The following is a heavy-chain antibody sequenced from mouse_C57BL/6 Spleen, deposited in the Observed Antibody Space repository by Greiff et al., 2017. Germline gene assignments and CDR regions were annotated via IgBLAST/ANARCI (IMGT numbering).Heavy chain of an antibody. CDR3: ARSPYSSSYAMDY. CDR1: GYTFTSYW. Sequence: QVQLQQPGAELVMPGASVKLSCKASGYTFTSYWMHWVKQRPGQGLEWIGEIDPSDSYTNYNHKFKGKTTLTVDKSSSTAYMQLSSLTSEDSAVYYCARSPYSSSYAMDYWGQGTSVTVSA. V-gene: IGHV1-69*01. CDR2: IDPSDSYT. D-gene: IGHD1-1*01. J-gene: IGHJ4*01.